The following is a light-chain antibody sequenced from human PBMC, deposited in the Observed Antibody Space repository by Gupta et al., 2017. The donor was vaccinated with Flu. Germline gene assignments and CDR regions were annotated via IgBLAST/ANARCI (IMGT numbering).Light chain of an antibody. Sequence: DVVTITCRASESISSLLALFQKKPGKAPEPLIYKASTLESGVPSRFSGSGSGTEFSLTISSLQPDDLGTYFCQQYKSDPWTFGQGTKVEIK. CDR3: QQYKSDPWT. V-gene: IGKV1-5*03. J-gene: IGKJ1*01. CDR1: ESISSL. CDR2: KAS.